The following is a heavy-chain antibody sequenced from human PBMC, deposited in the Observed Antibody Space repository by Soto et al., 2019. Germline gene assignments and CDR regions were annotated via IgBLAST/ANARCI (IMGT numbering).Heavy chain of an antibody. V-gene: IGHV3-23*01. J-gene: IGHJ4*02. Sequence: GGSLRLSCAASGFTFSSYAMSWVRQAPGKGLEWVSAISGSGGSTYYADSVKGRFTISRDNSKNTLYLQMNSLRAEDTAVYYCAKFTMVRGVIIGYFDYWGQGTLVTVSS. CDR2: ISGSGGST. CDR1: GFTFSSYA. CDR3: AKFTMVRGVIIGYFDY. D-gene: IGHD3-10*01.